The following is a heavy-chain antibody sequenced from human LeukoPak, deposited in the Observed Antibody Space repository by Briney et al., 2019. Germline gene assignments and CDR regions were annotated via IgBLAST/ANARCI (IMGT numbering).Heavy chain of an antibody. J-gene: IGHJ3*02. CDR1: GFTFSSYA. V-gene: IGHV3-23*01. CDR2: ISGSGGST. CDR3: AKDSAVSSKGPLDAFDI. Sequence: GGSLRLSCAASGFTFSSYAMSWVRQAPGKGLEWISAISGSGGSTYYADSVKGRFTISRDNSKNTLYLQMNSLRAEDTAVYYCAKDSAVSSKGPLDAFDIWGQGTMVTVSS. D-gene: IGHD2-2*01.